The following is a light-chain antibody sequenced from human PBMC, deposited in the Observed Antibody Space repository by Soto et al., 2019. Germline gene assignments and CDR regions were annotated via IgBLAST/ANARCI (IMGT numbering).Light chain of an antibody. Sequence: EIVLTQSPATLSLSPGERATLSCRASRSVAGYLAWYQQRPGQAPRLLMYDGSNRATGIPARFSGSGSGTDFNLTISRLEPEDFGIYYCQQRSSRNTFGQGTKLEIQ. CDR3: QQRSSRNT. V-gene: IGKV3-11*01. J-gene: IGKJ2*01. CDR2: DGS. CDR1: RSVAGY.